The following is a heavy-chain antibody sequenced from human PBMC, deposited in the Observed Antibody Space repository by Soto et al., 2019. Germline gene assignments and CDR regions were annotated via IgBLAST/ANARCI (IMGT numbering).Heavy chain of an antibody. CDR3: ARSGTTVTTFWYFDL. V-gene: IGHV3-30*03. CDR1: GFTFSNYG. D-gene: IGHD4-17*01. CDR2: ISYDEDNI. J-gene: IGHJ2*01. Sequence: QVQLVESGGGVVQPGKSLRLACVASGFTFSNYGMHWVRQAPGEGLEWVAVISYDEDNIYYADSVKGRFTISRDNSKNTLYLQMNNLRHEDTAVYFCARSGTTVTTFWYFDLWGRGTLVTVSS.